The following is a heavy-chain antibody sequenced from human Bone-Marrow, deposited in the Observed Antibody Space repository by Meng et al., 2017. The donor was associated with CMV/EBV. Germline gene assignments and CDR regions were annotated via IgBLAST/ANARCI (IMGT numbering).Heavy chain of an antibody. CDR3: AGAYDFWSGPLANWFYP. D-gene: IGHD3-3*01. J-gene: IGHJ5*02. CDR2: INHSGST. CDR1: GGSFSGYY. Sequence: SETLSLTCAVYGGSFSGYYWSWIRQPPGKGLEWIGEINHSGSTNYNPSLKSRVTISVDTSKNQFSLKLSSVTAADTAVYYCAGAYDFWSGPLANWFYPWGQGTLVTVSS. V-gene: IGHV4-34*01.